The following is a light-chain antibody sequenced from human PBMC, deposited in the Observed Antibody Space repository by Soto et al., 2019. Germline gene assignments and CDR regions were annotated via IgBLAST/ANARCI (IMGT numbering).Light chain of an antibody. Sequence: DIVLTQSPYTLSSSPGERATLTCRASQSISSNSFAWYQQKPGQAPRLLIQGASTRATVIPERFSGSGSGTDFTLTISSLEPEDFAVYYCQHYGGSPTFTFGPGTKVDVK. CDR1: QSISSNS. CDR3: QHYGGSPTFT. V-gene: IGKV3-20*01. CDR2: GAS. J-gene: IGKJ3*01.